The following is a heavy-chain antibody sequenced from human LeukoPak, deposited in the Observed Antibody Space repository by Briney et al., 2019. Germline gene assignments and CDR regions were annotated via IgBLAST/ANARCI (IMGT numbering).Heavy chain of an antibody. CDR1: GFTSGRYW. J-gene: IGHJ3*01. V-gene: IGHV3-7*01. Sequence: QPGGSLRLSCAASGFTSGRYWMSWVRQAPGKGLEWVAKINQDGGEKYYVDSVKGRFTISRDNAKNSLYLQMNSLKVEDTAVYYCARERCSSGCPNDVSDLWGQGTMVTVSS. CDR2: INQDGGEK. CDR3: ARERCSSGCPNDVSDL. D-gene: IGHD3-22*01.